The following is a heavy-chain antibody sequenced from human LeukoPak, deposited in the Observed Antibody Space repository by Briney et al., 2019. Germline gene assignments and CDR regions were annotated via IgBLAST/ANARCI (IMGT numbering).Heavy chain of an antibody. D-gene: IGHD2-2*01. CDR1: GGSISSYY. Sequence: SETLSLTCSLSGGSISSYYWSWIRQPPGKGLEWIGYIYYTGSTNYNPSLKSRITISVDTSKNQFSLKLNSVTAADTAVYYCARELCSTTTCYFDYWGKGTLVTVSS. V-gene: IGHV4-59*01. CDR2: IYYTGST. CDR3: ARELCSTTTCYFDY. J-gene: IGHJ4*02.